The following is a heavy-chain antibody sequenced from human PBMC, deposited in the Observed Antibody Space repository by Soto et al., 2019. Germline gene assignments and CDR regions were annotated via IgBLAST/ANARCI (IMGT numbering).Heavy chain of an antibody. CDR2: IIPIFGTA. V-gene: IGHV1-69*01. D-gene: IGHD4-4*01. CDR1: GGTFSSYA. CDR3: GRKTRPDSKFARGHYYCGMAV. J-gene: IGHJ6*02. Sequence: QVQLVQSGAEVKKPGSSVKVSCKASGGTFSSYAISWVRQAPGQGLEWMGGIIPIFGTANYAQKFQGRVNITADETTSTTYKGLSSMRSGETAVYYCGRKTRPDSKFARGHYYCGMAVWGQGTTVTVSS.